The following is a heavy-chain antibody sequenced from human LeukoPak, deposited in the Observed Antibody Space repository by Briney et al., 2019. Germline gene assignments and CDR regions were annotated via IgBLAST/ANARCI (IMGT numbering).Heavy chain of an antibody. Sequence: ASVKVSCKASGYTFTGYYMHWVRQAPGQGLEWMGWINPNSGGTNYAQKFQGRVTMTSDTSISTAYMELSRLRFDDTAVYYCARPRDYGDYDAFDIWGQGTMVTVSS. D-gene: IGHD4-17*01. J-gene: IGHJ3*02. CDR1: GYTFTGYY. V-gene: IGHV1-2*02. CDR2: INPNSGGT. CDR3: ARPRDYGDYDAFDI.